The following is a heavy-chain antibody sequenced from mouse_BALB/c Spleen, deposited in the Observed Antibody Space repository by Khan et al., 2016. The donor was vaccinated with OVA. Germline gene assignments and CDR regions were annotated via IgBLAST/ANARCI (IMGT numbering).Heavy chain of an antibody. CDR2: INPSNGYT. D-gene: IGHD2-14*01. CDR3: VRDVSYHRNDDCFAY. Sequence: QVQLKQSGAELARPGASVKMSCKASGYTFTSYTIHWIKLRPGQGLEWIGYINPSNGYTNYNQKFRDKATLTADKSSTTAYMQLSSLTSDDSAVYNCVRDVSYHRNDDCFAYWGQGTLVTVSA. J-gene: IGHJ3*01. V-gene: IGHV1-4*01. CDR1: GYTFTSYT.